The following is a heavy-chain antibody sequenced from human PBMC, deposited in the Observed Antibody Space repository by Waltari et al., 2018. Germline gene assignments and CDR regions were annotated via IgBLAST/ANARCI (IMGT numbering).Heavy chain of an antibody. V-gene: IGHV3-72*01. J-gene: IGHJ4*02. CDR1: GFIFNDHY. Sequence: EVQLVESGGGLVQPGGSLKLSCAASGFIFNDHYMDWVRQAPGKGLEWVGRSRNKAYSYTTEYAASVKGRFTISRDDSKNSLYLQMNSLKTEDTAVYYCTRVDNYYVDYWSQGTLVTVSS. CDR2: SRNKAYSYTT. CDR3: TRVDNYYVDY.